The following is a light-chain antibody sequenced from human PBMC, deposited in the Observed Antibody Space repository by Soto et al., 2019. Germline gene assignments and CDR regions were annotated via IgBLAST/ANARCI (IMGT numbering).Light chain of an antibody. J-gene: IGLJ1*01. Sequence: QSVLTQPASVSGSPGQSITISCTGTSSDVGGYNYVSWYQQHPGKAPKLMIYAVTDRPSGVSSRFSCSKSGNTASLTISGLQTEDEADYYCSSYTCSSTLFGTGTNLTVL. V-gene: IGLV2-14*01. CDR1: SSDVGGYNY. CDR2: AVT. CDR3: SSYTCSSTL.